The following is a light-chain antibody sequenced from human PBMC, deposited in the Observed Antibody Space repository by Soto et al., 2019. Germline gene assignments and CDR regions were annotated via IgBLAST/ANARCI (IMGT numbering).Light chain of an antibody. CDR2: GAS. Sequence: ETVVTQYSGSLSVSTLVIGSISCRASQSFNSIYLAWYQKKPGTATRLLISGASSRATRIPDRFSGSGYGTDFTLPIRRLEPEDFAFDYRHQYDSWTLVQWTKVDIK. CDR1: QSFNSIY. V-gene: IGKV3-20*01. CDR3: HQYDSWT. J-gene: IGKJ1*01.